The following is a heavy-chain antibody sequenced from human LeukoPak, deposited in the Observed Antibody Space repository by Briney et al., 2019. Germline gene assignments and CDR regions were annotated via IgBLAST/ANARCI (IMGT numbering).Heavy chain of an antibody. CDR2: IIYDGSNK. V-gene: IGHV3-30*18. Sequence: GGSLRLSCAASGFPFSSYGMHWVRQAPGKGLEWVAAIIYDGSNKYYADSVKGRFTISRDNSKNTLDLQMSSLRAEDTAVYYCAKDPSYTAAGIDYWGQGTLVTVSS. CDR3: AKDPSYTAAGIDY. CDR1: GFPFSSYG. J-gene: IGHJ4*02. D-gene: IGHD6-13*01.